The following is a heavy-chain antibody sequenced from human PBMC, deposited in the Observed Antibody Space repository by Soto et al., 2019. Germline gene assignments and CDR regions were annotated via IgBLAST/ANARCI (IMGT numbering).Heavy chain of an antibody. CDR3: ARGDSGYDPLGY. CDR2: IYHSGST. Sequence: QVQLQESGPGLVKPSGTLSLTCAVSGGSISSSNWWSWVRQPPGKGLEWIGEIYHSGSTNYNPSLRSPVTISVGQSKNQFSLKLSSVTAADTAVYYCARGDSGYDPLGYWGQGTLVTVSS. CDR1: GGSISSSNW. V-gene: IGHV4-4*02. J-gene: IGHJ4*02. D-gene: IGHD5-12*01.